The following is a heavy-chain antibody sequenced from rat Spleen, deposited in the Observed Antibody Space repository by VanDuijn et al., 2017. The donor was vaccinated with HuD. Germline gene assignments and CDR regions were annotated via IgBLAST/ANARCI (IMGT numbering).Heavy chain of an antibody. CDR3: ARDSTYPWGYFDF. CDR2: IWGDGST. J-gene: IGHJ1*01. CDR1: GFSLSNYG. Sequence: QVQLKESGPGLVQPSQTLSLTCTVSGFSLSNYGLIWVRQPPGKGLEWMGVIWGDGSTDYNSTLKSRLSISRDTSKSQVFFKMNSLQTDDTATYYCARDSTYPWGYFDFWGPGTMVTVSS. D-gene: IGHD1-9*01. V-gene: IGHV2-13*01.